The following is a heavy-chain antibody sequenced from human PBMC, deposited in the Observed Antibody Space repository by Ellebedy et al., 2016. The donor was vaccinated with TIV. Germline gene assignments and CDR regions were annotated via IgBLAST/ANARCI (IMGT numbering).Heavy chain of an antibody. D-gene: IGHD1-26*01. CDR2: IYHDGSNK. J-gene: IGHJ4*02. CDR3: ARDSDGGSRDYFDN. CDR1: GFTFSNHG. Sequence: GESLKISCAASGFTFSNHGMHWVRQAPGKGLEWVAVIYHDGSNKYYLDSVKGRFTISRDNSRNTLFLQMNSLRAEDTAIYYCARDSDGGSRDYFDNWGQGTLVTVSS. V-gene: IGHV3-33*08.